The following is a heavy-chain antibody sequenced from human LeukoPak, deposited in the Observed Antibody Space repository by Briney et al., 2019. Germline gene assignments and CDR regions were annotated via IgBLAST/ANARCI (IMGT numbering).Heavy chain of an antibody. V-gene: IGHV4-38-2*02. J-gene: IGHJ4*02. Sequence: SETLSLTCTVSGYSITRGYYWGWIRQSPGKGLEWIGSSHHTGTTYYSPSLKSRVTISVDTSKNQFSLKLSSVTAADTAVYYCARGGYYSSGKPLYWGQGTLVTVSS. CDR2: SHHTGTT. D-gene: IGHD6-25*01. CDR1: GYSITRGYY. CDR3: ARGGYYSSGKPLY.